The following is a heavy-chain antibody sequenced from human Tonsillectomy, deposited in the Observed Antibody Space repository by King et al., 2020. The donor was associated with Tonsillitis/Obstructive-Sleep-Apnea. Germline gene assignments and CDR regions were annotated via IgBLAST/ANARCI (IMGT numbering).Heavy chain of an antibody. CDR3: ARAAAGTSVSYYYYYMDV. CDR2: SNHIVST. J-gene: IGHJ6*03. Sequence: VQLQKWGAGLLKPSETLSLTCAVYGGSFSGYYWSWIRQPPGKGLEWIVESNHIVSTNYNPSLTSRVTRSVDTSKNQFSLKLSSVTAADTAVYYCARAAAGTSVSYYYYYMDVWGTGTTVTVSS. V-gene: IGHV4-34*01. D-gene: IGHD6-13*01. CDR1: GGSFSGYY.